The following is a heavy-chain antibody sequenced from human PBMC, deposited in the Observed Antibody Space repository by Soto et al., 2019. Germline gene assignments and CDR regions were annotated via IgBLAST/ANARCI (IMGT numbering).Heavy chain of an antibody. CDR1: GYTFSSSD. D-gene: IGHD1-26*01. V-gene: IGHV1-18*01. CDR3: ALGGPISGSYWGGDY. CDR2: ISAYTGNT. Sequence: QVQLVQSGAEVKKPGASAKVSCKASGYTFSSSDISWVRQAPGQGLEWMGWISAYTGNTNYAQRLQGRLTMTTDTSTNTAYMELRGLRSDDTAVYYCALGGPISGSYWGGDYWGQGTLVTVSS. J-gene: IGHJ4*02.